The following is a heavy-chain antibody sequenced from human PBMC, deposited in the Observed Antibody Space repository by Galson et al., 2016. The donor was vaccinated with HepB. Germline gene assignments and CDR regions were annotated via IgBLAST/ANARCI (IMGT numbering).Heavy chain of an antibody. CDR2: INPRGGFT. Sequence: SVKVSCKASGYTFTSYYMHWVRQAPGQGLEWMGIINPRGGFTTYAQKFQGRVTMTRDTSTTTVYMDLSSLRSEDTAVYYCARGADSGYDLGDYWGQGTLVTVSS. D-gene: IGHD5-12*01. CDR3: ARGADSGYDLGDY. J-gene: IGHJ4*02. V-gene: IGHV1-46*01. CDR1: GYTFTSYY.